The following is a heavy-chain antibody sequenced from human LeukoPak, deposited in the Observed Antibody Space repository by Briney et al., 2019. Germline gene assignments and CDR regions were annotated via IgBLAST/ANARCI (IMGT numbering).Heavy chain of an antibody. Sequence: SETLSLTCAVYGGSFSGYYWSWIRQPPGKGLEWIGEINHSGSTNYNPSLKSRGTISVDTSKNQFSLKLSSVTAADTAVYYCARQTGVLRFLEWLPDQIDYWGQGTLVTVSS. D-gene: IGHD3-3*01. J-gene: IGHJ4*02. CDR1: GGSFSGYY. CDR2: INHSGST. V-gene: IGHV4-34*01. CDR3: ARQTGVLRFLEWLPDQIDY.